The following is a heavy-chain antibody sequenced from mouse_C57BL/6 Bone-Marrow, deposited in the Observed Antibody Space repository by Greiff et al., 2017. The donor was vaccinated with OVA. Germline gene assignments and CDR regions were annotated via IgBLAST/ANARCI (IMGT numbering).Heavy chain of an antibody. Sequence: VQLQQSGAELVRPGASVTLSCKASGYTFTDYEMHWVKQTPVHSLEWIGAIDPETGGTAYNQKFKGKAILTADKSSSTAYMELRSLTSDDSAVYYCTRCYSNYYAMDYWGQGTSVTVSS. CDR1: GYTFTDYE. CDR2: IDPETGGT. D-gene: IGHD2-5*01. V-gene: IGHV1-15*01. CDR3: TRCYSNYYAMDY. J-gene: IGHJ4*01.